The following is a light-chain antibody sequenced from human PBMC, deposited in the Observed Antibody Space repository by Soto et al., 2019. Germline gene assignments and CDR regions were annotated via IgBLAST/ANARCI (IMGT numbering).Light chain of an antibody. CDR2: GAS. CDR3: QQYCTWPPNLLT. Sequence: EIVMTQSPVTLSVSPGEGATLSCRASQSISSSLAWYQQKPGQPPKLLIFGASTRATGIPARFSGSGSGTEFPLTITRLQSEDSAIYYCQQYCTWPPNLLTFGGGTKVEI. CDR1: QSISSS. J-gene: IGKJ4*01. V-gene: IGKV3-15*01.